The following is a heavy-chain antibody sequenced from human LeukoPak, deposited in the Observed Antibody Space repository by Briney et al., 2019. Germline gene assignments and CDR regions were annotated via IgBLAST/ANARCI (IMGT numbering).Heavy chain of an antibody. CDR1: GFTFSSYA. V-gene: IGHV3-23*01. J-gene: IGHJ5*02. Sequence: GGSLRLSCAASGFTFSSYAMSWVRQAPGKGLEWVSAISGSGGSTYYADSVKGRFTIPRDNSKNTLYLQMNSLRAEDTAVYYCAKDIGATIWFDPWGQGTLVTVSS. D-gene: IGHD5-12*01. CDR2: ISGSGGST. CDR3: AKDIGATIWFDP.